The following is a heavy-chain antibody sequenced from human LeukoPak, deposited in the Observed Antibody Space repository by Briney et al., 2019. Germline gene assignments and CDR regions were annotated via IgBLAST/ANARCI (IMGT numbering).Heavy chain of an antibody. Sequence: GGSLRLSCATSGFPFSDFSMTWVRQAPGKGLEWISTTNSGGSSTDYAESVKGRFTISRDNSKNTLYLQMSSLRVEDTAMYYCAKQSYARSLGEGGPGTLVTVSS. J-gene: IGHJ4*02. V-gene: IGHV3-23*01. CDR3: AKQSYARSLGE. CDR2: TNSGGSST. CDR1: GFPFSDFS. D-gene: IGHD2-8*01.